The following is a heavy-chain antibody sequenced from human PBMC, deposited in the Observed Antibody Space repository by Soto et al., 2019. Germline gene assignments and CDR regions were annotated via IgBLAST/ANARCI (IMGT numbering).Heavy chain of an antibody. CDR3: ARRGSGSYYPGFDP. J-gene: IGHJ5*02. D-gene: IGHD3-10*01. CDR1: SGSISSSNW. V-gene: IGHV4-4*02. Sequence: SETLSLTCAVSSGSISSSNWWSWVRQPPGKGLEWIGEIYHSGSTNYNPSLKSRVTISVDKSKNPFSLKLSSVTAADTAVYHCARRGSGSYYPGFDPWGQGTLVTVSS. CDR2: IYHSGST.